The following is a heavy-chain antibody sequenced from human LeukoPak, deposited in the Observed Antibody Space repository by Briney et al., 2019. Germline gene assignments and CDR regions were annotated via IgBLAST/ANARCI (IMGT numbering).Heavy chain of an antibody. CDR3: ARDGGGGSGSDYRYFDN. V-gene: IGHV4-39*07. D-gene: IGHD3-10*01. CDR2: IYNSGNT. Sequence: SETLSLTCTVSGGSISNSISYWGWIRQPPGKGLEWSGNIYNSGNTYYNPSLKSRVTISVDTSKNQFSLKLSSVTAADTAVYYCARDGGGGSGSDYRYFDNWGQGILVTVSS. J-gene: IGHJ4*02. CDR1: GGSISNSISY.